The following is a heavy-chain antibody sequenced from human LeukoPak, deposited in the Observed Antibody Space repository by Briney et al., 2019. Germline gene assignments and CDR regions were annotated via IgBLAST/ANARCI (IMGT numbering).Heavy chain of an antibody. Sequence: SETLSLTCAVYGGSFSSSYWSWIRQPPGKGLEWIGSIDYSGSTYYNASLKSRLTVSVETTKDQFSLRLSSVTAADTAVYYCARHSENVPVAALDCWGQGTLITVSS. CDR1: GGSFSSSY. CDR3: ARHSENVPVAALDC. V-gene: IGHV4-39*01. D-gene: IGHD6-19*01. CDR2: IDYSGST. J-gene: IGHJ4*01.